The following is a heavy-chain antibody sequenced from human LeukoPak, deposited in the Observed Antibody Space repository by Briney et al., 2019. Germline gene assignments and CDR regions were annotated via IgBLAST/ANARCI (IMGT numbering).Heavy chain of an antibody. CDR2: INPGTSGT. D-gene: IGHD5-24*01. V-gene: IGHV1-2*02. Sequence: ASVKVSCKASGYTFTGYYIHWVRQAPGQGLEWMGWINPGTSGTIYSQKFQGRVTMTRDTSISTAHMELSSLISDDTAVYYCARREVATINYFDFWGQGTLVTVSS. CDR3: ARREVATINYFDF. CDR1: GYTFTGYY. J-gene: IGHJ4*02.